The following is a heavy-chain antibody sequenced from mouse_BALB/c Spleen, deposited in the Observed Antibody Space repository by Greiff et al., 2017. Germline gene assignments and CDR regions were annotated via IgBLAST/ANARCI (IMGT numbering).Heavy chain of an antibody. Sequence: LMKPGASVKISCKATGYTFSSYWIEWVKQRPGHGLEWIGEILPGSGSTNYNEKFKGKATFTADTSSNTAYMQLSSLTSEDSAVYYCARVGKTLPHFDYWGQGTTLTVSS. V-gene: IGHV1-9*01. CDR2: ILPGSGST. CDR3: ARVGKTLPHFDY. CDR1: GYTFSSYW. J-gene: IGHJ2*01.